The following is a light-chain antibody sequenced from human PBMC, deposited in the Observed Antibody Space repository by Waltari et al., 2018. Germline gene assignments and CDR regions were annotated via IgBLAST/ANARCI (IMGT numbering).Light chain of an antibody. J-gene: IGKJ1*01. CDR3: QQSYDSVRT. Sequence: IQMTQSPSSLSASVGDRVTIACRAADNIGNLLNWYQQKPGRAPKLLIYAASSLESGVTYRFSGSGFGTYFTLTITNLQPEDFXTYYCQQSYDSVRTFGQGTNVEIK. CDR2: AAS. V-gene: IGKV1-39*01. CDR1: DNIGNL.